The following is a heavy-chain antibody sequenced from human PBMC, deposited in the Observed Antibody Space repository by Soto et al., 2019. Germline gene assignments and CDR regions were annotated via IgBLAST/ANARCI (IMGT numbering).Heavy chain of an antibody. D-gene: IGHD6-13*01. CDR3: ARSPRDSSSRNWFDP. V-gene: IGHV1-69*13. Sequence: ASVKVSCKASGGTFSSYAISWVRQAPGQGLEWMGGIIPIFGTANYAQKFQGRVTITADESTSTAYMELSSLRSEDTAVYYCARSPRDSSSRNWFDPWGQGTLVTVSS. CDR2: IIPIFGTA. CDR1: GGTFSSYA. J-gene: IGHJ5*02.